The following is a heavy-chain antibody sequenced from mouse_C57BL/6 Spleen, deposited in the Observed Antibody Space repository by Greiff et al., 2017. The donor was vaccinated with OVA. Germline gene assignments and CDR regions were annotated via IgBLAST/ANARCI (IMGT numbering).Heavy chain of an antibody. CDR1: GFTFSDYY. CDR3: ARMGYQYAMDY. V-gene: IGHV5-16*01. Sequence: EVQLVESEGGLVQPGSSMKLSCTASGFTFSDYYMAWVRQVPEKGLEWVANINYDGSSTYYLDSLKSRFIISRDNAKNILFLQMSSLKTEDTATYYCARMGYQYAMDYWGQGTSVTVSS. J-gene: IGHJ4*01. CDR2: INYDGSST.